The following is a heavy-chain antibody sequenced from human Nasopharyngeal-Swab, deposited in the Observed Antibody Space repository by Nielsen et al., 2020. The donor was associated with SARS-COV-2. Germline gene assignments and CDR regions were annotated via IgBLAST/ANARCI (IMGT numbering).Heavy chain of an antibody. D-gene: IGHD2-8*01. Sequence: GGSLRLSCAASGFTLSSYWMRWVRQAPGKGLEWVANIKQDGSEKYYVDSVKGRFTISRDNAKNSLYLQMNSLRAEDTAVYYCARDDIGYCTNGVCRAVGRYGMDVWGQGTTVTVSS. J-gene: IGHJ6*02. V-gene: IGHV3-7*01. CDR2: IKQDGSEK. CDR3: ARDDIGYCTNGVCRAVGRYGMDV. CDR1: GFTLSSYW.